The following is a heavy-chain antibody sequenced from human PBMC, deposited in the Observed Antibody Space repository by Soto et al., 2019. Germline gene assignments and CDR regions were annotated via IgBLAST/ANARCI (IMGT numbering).Heavy chain of an antibody. CDR3: ARLSLRYCSGGSCYSGWFDP. V-gene: IGHV1-18*01. Sequence: VKVSCKASGYTFTSYGISWVRQAPGQGLEWMGWISAYNGNTNYAQKLQGRVTMTTDTSTSTAYMELRSLRSDDTAVYYCARLSLRYCSGGSCYSGWFDPWGQGTLVTVSS. CDR1: GYTFTSYG. D-gene: IGHD2-15*01. J-gene: IGHJ5*02. CDR2: ISAYNGNT.